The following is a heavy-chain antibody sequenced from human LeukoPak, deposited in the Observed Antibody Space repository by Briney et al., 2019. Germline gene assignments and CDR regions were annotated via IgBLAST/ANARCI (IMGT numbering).Heavy chain of an antibody. CDR2: VDPEEDEL. D-gene: IGHD3-10*01. CDR3: ATDRSLWALDAFDI. J-gene: IGHJ3*02. CDR1: EYTLSELS. Sequence: ASVKVSCKVSEYTLSELSIHWVRQTPEKGLEWMGGVDPEEDELIYAQKFQGRVTMTEDTSTDTAYMELSSLRSEDTAVYYCATDRSLWALDAFDIWGQGTMVTVSS. V-gene: IGHV1-24*01.